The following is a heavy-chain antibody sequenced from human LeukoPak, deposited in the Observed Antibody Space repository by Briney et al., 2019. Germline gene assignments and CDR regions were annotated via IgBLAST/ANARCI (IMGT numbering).Heavy chain of an antibody. V-gene: IGHV3-23*01. Sequence: GGSLRLSCAASGFTFSSYGMSWVRQAPGKGLECVSSISGSGGSTNHADSVKGRFTISRDNSKNTLYLQMNSLRAEDTAVYYCAKNGYSSSWYPDYWGQGTLVTVSS. D-gene: IGHD6-13*01. CDR3: AKNGYSSSWYPDY. CDR1: GFTFSSYG. J-gene: IGHJ4*02. CDR2: ISGSGGST.